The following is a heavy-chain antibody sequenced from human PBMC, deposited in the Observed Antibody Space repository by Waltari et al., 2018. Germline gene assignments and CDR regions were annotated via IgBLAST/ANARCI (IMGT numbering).Heavy chain of an antibody. J-gene: IGHJ6*03. V-gene: IGHV4-38-2*02. CDR3: AREGSIAAAVSGDYMDV. CDR2: ICHSGST. CDR1: GYSISSGYY. D-gene: IGHD6-13*01. Sequence: QVQLQESGPGLVKPSETLSLTCAVSGYSISSGYYWGWIRQPPGKGLEWIGSICHSGSTYYNPSLKSRVTISVDTSKNQFSLKLSSVTAADTAVYYCAREGSIAAAVSGDYMDVWGKGTTVTVSS.